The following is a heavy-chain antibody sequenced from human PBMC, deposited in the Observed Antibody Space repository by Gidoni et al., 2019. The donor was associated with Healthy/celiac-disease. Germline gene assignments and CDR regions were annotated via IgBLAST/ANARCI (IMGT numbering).Heavy chain of an antibody. Sequence: QVQLVQSGAEVKKPGSSVKVSCKASGGTFSSSAISWVRQAHGQGLEWMGGIIPIFGTANCAQKFQGRVTITADESTSTAYMELSSLRSEDTAVYYCARIDDENWFDPWGQGTLVTVSS. D-gene: IGHD3-3*01. CDR1: GGTFSSSA. CDR3: ARIDDENWFDP. J-gene: IGHJ5*02. CDR2: IIPIFGTA. V-gene: IGHV1-69*01.